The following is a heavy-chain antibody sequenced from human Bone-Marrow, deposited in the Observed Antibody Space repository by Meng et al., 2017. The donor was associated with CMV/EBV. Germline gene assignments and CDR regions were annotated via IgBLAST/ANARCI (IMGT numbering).Heavy chain of an antibody. Sequence: GESLKISCAASGFTVSNNYMHWVRQAPGKGLEWVSVIYSDGSTSYVESVKGRFTISRDNSKNTLYLQRNSLRADDTAVYYCAAAGMPPGDYWGQGTLVTVSS. J-gene: IGHJ4*02. V-gene: IGHV3-53*01. D-gene: IGHD3-10*01. CDR2: IYSDGST. CDR3: AAAGMPPGDY. CDR1: GFTVSNNY.